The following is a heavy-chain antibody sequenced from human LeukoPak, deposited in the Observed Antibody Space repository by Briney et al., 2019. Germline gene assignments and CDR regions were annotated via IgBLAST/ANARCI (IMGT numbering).Heavy chain of an antibody. CDR3: ARGPMVRGAYGMDV. CDR2: INTDGSST. J-gene: IGHJ6*02. V-gene: IGHV3-74*01. CDR1: GFTSSSSW. Sequence: GGSLRLSCAASGFTSSSSWMLWVRQAPGKGLQWVSRINTDGSSTSYADSVKGRFTISRDNAENTLYLQMNSLRAEDTAVYYCARGPMVRGAYGMDVWGQGTTVTVSS. D-gene: IGHD3-10*01.